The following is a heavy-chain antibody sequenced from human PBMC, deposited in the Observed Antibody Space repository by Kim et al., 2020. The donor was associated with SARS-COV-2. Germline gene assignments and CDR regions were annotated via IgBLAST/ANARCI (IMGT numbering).Heavy chain of an antibody. J-gene: IGHJ4*02. CDR2: INHSGST. V-gene: IGHV4-34*01. CDR1: GGSFSGYY. D-gene: IGHD5-12*01. CDR3: ARGCPRAQRWLQSGAGMYYFDY. Sequence: SETLSLTCAVYGGSFSGYYWSWIRQPPGKGLEWIGEINHSGSTNYNPSLKSRVTISVDTSKNQFSLKLSSVTAADTAVYYCARGCPRAQRWLQSGAGMYYFDYWGQGTLVTVSS.